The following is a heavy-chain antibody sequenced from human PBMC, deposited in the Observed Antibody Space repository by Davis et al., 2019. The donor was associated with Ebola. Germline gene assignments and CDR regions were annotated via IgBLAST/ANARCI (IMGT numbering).Heavy chain of an antibody. CDR2: IHHSGRAT. Sequence: SETLSLTCIVSDYSISSGYYWGWIRQPPGKGLEWIGSIHHSGRATSYNPSLRSRVTISVDTSKNQFSLKLSSVIAADTAVYYCARDFRPWQGVYSQFDYWGQGTLVTVSS. CDR3: ARDFRPWQGVYSQFDY. J-gene: IGHJ4*02. CDR1: DYSISSGYY. D-gene: IGHD2-21*01. V-gene: IGHV4-38-2*02.